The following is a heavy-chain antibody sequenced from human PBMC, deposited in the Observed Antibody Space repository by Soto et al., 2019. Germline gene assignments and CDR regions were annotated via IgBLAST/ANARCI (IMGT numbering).Heavy chain of an antibody. CDR3: ARDIPGYSRAFEF. Sequence: SVTQSIICTDSRDSVSSDNYYWTWIRQSPGKGLEWVGYIYSSGSTKYNPSLKSRVTISLHTSINQFSLNLTSVTAADTALYYCARDIPGYSRAFEFWAQGTLVTVS. CDR2: IYSSGST. J-gene: IGHJ4*02. CDR1: RDSVSSDNYY. V-gene: IGHV4-61*01. D-gene: IGHD5-18*01.